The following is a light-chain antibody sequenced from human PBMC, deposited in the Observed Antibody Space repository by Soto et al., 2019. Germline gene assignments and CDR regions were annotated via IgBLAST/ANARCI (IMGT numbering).Light chain of an antibody. Sequence: EIVWSQSPGTLSLSPGGRATVACRASQSFNSIYLAWYQQKPGQAPRLLIYGASSRATGIPDRFSGSGSGTDFTLTISRLEPEDFAVYYCHQYDSWTFGQGTKVDI. CDR2: GAS. CDR1: QSFNSIY. J-gene: IGKJ1*01. CDR3: HQYDSWT. V-gene: IGKV3-20*01.